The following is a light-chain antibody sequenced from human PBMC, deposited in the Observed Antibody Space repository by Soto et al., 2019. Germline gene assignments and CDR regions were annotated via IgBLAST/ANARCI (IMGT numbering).Light chain of an antibody. CDR3: QQYNSYPRT. CDR1: QSVSSK. V-gene: IGKV1-5*01. CDR2: AAS. Sequence: DIELTQSPPTLSASAVDTATLTCTASQSVSSKLAWYQQKPGKAPKLLIYAASSLESGVPSRFSGSGSGTEFTLTISSLQPEDFATYYCQQYNSYPRTFGQGTKVDIK. J-gene: IGKJ1*01.